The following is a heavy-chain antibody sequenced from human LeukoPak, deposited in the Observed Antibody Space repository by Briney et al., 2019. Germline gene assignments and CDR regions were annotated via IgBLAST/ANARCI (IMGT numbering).Heavy chain of an antibody. J-gene: IGHJ4*02. V-gene: IGHV4-59*01. D-gene: IGHD3-22*01. CDR2: IYYSGST. CDR1: GGSISSYY. Sequence: SETLSLTCTVSGGSISSYYWSWIRQPPGKGLEWIGYIYYSGSTNYNPSLKSRVTISVDTSKNQFSLKLSSVTAADTAVYYCAGASYDSSGVHWGQGTPVTVSS. CDR3: AGASYDSSGVH.